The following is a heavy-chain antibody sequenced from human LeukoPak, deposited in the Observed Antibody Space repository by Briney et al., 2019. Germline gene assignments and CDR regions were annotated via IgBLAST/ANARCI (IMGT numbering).Heavy chain of an antibody. CDR2: FSGDSST. J-gene: IGHJ4*02. D-gene: IGHD3-10*01. Sequence: GGSLRLSCAASGFTFANYAMNWVRQAPGKGLEWVSGFSGDSSTFYADSVKGRFTISRDSPKNTLYLQMNSLRAEDTALYYCAKGPLVYGTHWGQGTLVTVSS. CDR3: AKGPLVYGTH. V-gene: IGHV3-23*01. CDR1: GFTFANYA.